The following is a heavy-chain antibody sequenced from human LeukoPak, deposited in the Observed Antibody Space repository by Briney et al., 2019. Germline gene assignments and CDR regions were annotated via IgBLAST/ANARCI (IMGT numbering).Heavy chain of an antibody. J-gene: IGHJ4*02. V-gene: IGHV3-30*18. CDR3: AKEGGTVKALGY. Sequence: GGSLRLSCAASGFTFSSYGMHWVRQAPGEGLEWVAVISYDGSNKYYADSVKGRFTISRDNSKNTLYLQMNSLRAEDTAVYYCAKEGGTVKALGYWGQGTLVTVSS. CDR1: GFTFSSYG. D-gene: IGHD4-4*01. CDR2: ISYDGSNK.